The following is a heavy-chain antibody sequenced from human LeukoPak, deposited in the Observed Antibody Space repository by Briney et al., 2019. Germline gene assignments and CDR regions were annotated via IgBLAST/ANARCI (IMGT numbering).Heavy chain of an antibody. Sequence: GGSLRLSCAASGFTFSDYYMTWLRQAPGKGLEWLSYISNSGDTVFYADSVKGRFTVSRDNAEGSLYLQIESLRDDDTAVYHCALGTINKDFYFGMDVWGQGTTVTVSS. CDR2: ISNSGDTV. D-gene: IGHD2-8*01. V-gene: IGHV3-11*01. J-gene: IGHJ6*02. CDR3: ALGTINKDFYFGMDV. CDR1: GFTFSDYY.